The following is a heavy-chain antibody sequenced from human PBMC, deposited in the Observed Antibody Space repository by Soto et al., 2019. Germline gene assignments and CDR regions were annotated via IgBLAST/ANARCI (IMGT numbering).Heavy chain of an antibody. V-gene: IGHV1-18*01. Sequence: QVHLVQSGAEVKKPGASVRVSCKASGYSFISYGFSWVRQAPGQGLEWMGWVSVYNGYAEYAHNLQGRVTLTTETSTSTAYMELRSLRSDDTAVYYCARAHWGRYCLDYWGQGTLVTVSS. CDR3: ARAHWGRYCLDY. J-gene: IGHJ4*02. D-gene: IGHD7-27*01. CDR2: VSVYNGYA. CDR1: GYSFISYG.